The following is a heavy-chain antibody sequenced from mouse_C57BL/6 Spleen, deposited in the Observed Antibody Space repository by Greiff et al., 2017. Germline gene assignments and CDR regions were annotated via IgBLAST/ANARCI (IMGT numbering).Heavy chain of an antibody. CDR2: IYPGDGDT. J-gene: IGHJ3*01. V-gene: IGHV1-82*01. CDR1: GYAFSSSW. D-gene: IGHD2-4*01. CDR3: ASYDYDGGFDAY. Sequence: VQLQQSGPELVKPGASVKISCKASGYAFSSSWMNWVKQRPGKGLEWIGRIYPGDGDTNYNGKFKGKATLTADNSSSTAYMQLSSLTSEDSAVYFCASYDYDGGFDAYWGQGTLVTVSA.